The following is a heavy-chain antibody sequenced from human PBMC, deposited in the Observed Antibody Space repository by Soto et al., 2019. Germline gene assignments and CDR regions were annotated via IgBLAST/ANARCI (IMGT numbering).Heavy chain of an antibody. V-gene: IGHV4-59*01. CDR1: GCSISSYY. CDR2: IYYSGST. CDR3: ARGIRGSGSLYYYYYGMDV. Sequence: GTLSLTCTVSGCSISSYYWSWIRQPPWKGLEWIGYIYYSGSTNYNPSLKSRVTISVDTSKNQFSLKLSSVTAADTAVYYCARGIRGSGSLYYYYYGMDVLGQGTTVTVSS. D-gene: IGHD3-10*01. J-gene: IGHJ6*02.